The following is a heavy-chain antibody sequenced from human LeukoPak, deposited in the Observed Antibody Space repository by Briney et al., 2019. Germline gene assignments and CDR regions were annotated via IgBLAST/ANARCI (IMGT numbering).Heavy chain of an antibody. CDR1: GGSIRSYY. D-gene: IGHD2-8*01. Sequence: SETLSLTCTVSGGSIRSYYWSWIRQPPGKGLEWIGYIYYSGSTNYNPSLKSRVTISVDTSKNQFSLKLSSVTAADTAVYYCATNKRPNYYYYMDVWGKGTTVTISS. CDR3: ATNKRPNYYYYMDV. CDR2: IYYSGST. V-gene: IGHV4-59*01. J-gene: IGHJ6*03.